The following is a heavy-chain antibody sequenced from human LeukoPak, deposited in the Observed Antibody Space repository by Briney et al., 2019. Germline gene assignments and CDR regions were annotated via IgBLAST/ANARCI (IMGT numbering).Heavy chain of an antibody. CDR3: ARGPYSYDSSGAFDI. CDR1: GDSISSGDYY. CDR2: ISSSGST. D-gene: IGHD3-22*01. Sequence: SETLSLTCTVSGDSISSGDYYWSWIRQPAGKGLEWIGRISSSGSTNYNPPLKSRVTISVDTSKNQFSLKLSSVTAADTAVYFCARGPYSYDSSGAFDIWGQGTMVTVSS. V-gene: IGHV4-61*02. J-gene: IGHJ3*02.